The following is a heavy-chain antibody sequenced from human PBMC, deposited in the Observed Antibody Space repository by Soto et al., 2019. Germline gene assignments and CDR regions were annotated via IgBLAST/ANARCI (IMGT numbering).Heavy chain of an antibody. Sequence: EVQLLESGGGLVQPGGSLRLSCAASGFTFSSYAMSWVRQAPGKGLEWVSAISGSGGSKYYADSVKGRFTISRDNSKNTPYLQMNSLRAEDTAVYYCAKGRSSWYYFDKWGQGTLVTVSS. CDR1: GFTFSSYA. J-gene: IGHJ4*02. CDR2: ISGSGGSK. V-gene: IGHV3-23*01. CDR3: AKGRSSWYYFDK. D-gene: IGHD6-13*01.